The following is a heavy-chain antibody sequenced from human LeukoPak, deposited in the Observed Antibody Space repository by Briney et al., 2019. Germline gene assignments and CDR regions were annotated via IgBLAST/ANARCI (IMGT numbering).Heavy chain of an antibody. CDR3: ARLLWKATTAFDY. J-gene: IGHJ4*02. Sequence: SETLSLTCAVYGGSFSGYYWSWIRQPPGKGLEWIGEINHSGSTNYNPSLKSRVTISVDTSKNQFSLKLSSVTAADTAVYYCARLLWKATTAFDYWGQGTLVTVSS. V-gene: IGHV4-34*01. CDR1: GGSFSGYY. CDR2: INHSGST. D-gene: IGHD1-1*01.